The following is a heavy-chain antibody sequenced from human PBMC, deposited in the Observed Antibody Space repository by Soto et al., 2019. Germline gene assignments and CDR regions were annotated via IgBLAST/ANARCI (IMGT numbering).Heavy chain of an antibody. Sequence: PGGSLRLSCAGSGFTFSSYAMSWVRQAPGKGLEWVSAISGSGGSTYYADSVKGRFTISRDNSKNTLYLQMNSLTAADTAVYYYARLLPYYDFWSGYLDWGQGTLVTVSS. CDR2: ISGSGGST. J-gene: IGHJ4*02. D-gene: IGHD3-3*01. CDR3: ARLLPYYDFWSGYLD. V-gene: IGHV3-23*01. CDR1: GFTFSSYA.